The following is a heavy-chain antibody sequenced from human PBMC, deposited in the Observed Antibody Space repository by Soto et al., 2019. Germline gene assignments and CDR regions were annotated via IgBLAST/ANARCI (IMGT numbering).Heavy chain of an antibody. D-gene: IGHD3-22*01. J-gene: IGHJ3*02. V-gene: IGHV3-23*01. CDR1: GFTFSSYA. CDR2: ISGSGGST. Sequence: EVQLLESGGGLVQPGGSLRLSCAASGFTFSSYAMSWVRQAPGKGLEWVSAISGSGGSTYYADSVKGRFTISRDNSKNTLYLQMNRLRAEDTAVDYCAPQDHYYYESSSYYPISDAFDIWGQGTMVTASS. CDR3: APQDHYYYESSSYYPISDAFDI.